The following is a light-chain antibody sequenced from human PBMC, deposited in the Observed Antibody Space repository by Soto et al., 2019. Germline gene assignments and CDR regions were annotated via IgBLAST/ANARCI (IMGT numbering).Light chain of an antibody. CDR2: DAS. CDR1: QGISSA. CDR3: KQFNSYPFT. Sequence: AIQLTQSPSSLSASVGDRVTITCRASQGISSALAWYQQKPGKAPKLLIYDASSLESGVPSRFSGSGSGTDFTRTISSLQPEDFASYYSKQFNSYPFTCGGGTKVEVK. J-gene: IGKJ4*01. V-gene: IGKV1-13*02.